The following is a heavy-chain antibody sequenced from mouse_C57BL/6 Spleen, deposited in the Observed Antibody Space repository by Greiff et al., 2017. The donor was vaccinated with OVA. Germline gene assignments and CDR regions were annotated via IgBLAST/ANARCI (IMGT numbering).Heavy chain of an antibody. Sequence: EVKLMESGPELVKPGASVKMSCKASGYTFTDYNMHWVKQSHGKSLEWIGYINPNNGGTSYNQKFKGKATLTVNKSSSTAYMELRSLTSEDSAVYYCARSELGRDYFDYWGQGTTLTVSS. V-gene: IGHV1-22*01. J-gene: IGHJ2*01. D-gene: IGHD4-1*01. CDR2: INPNNGGT. CDR1: GYTFTDYN. CDR3: ARSELGRDYFDY.